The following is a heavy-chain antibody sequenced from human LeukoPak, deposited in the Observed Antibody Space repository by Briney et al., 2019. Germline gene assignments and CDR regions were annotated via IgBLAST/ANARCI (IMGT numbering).Heavy chain of an antibody. Sequence: KSSETLSLTCTVSGASISSSSYYWGWIRQPPGKGLEWIGSIFYSVGTYYNPSLRSRVTISVDTSNNQFSLKLSSVTAADTAVYYCARASHVRSGFDPWGQGTLVTVSS. J-gene: IGHJ5*02. D-gene: IGHD3-10*01. CDR1: GASISSSSYY. V-gene: IGHV4-39*01. CDR2: IFYSVGT. CDR3: ARASHVRSGFDP.